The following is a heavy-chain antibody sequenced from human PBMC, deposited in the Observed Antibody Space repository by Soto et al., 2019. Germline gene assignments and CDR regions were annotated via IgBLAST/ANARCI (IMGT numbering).Heavy chain of an antibody. J-gene: IGHJ6*02. V-gene: IGHV4-30-2*01. D-gene: IGHD6-6*01. Sequence: SETLSLTCAVSGDSISRGGYSWTWIRQPPGKALEWIGYIYDSGSTSYNPSLKSRVTMSVDTSKNQFSLRLTSVTAADTAVYFCARGSSSYYDYGMDVWGQGTTVTVSS. CDR3: ARGSSSYYDYGMDV. CDR2: IYDSGST. CDR1: GDSISRGGYS.